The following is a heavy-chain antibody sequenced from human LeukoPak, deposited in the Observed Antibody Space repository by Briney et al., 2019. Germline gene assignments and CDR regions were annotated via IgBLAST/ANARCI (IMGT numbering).Heavy chain of an antibody. V-gene: IGHV3-30-3*01. CDR2: FSHDGSST. Sequence: GGSLRLSCAASGFTVSNSGIPWVRQAPGKGLEWVAVFSHDGSSTYYADSVKGRFTISRDNSKNTLHLQMNNLRADDTAVYYCTRPKWGLHYFDYWGQGALVTVSS. CDR1: GFTVSNSG. J-gene: IGHJ4*02. D-gene: IGHD2-8*01. CDR3: TRPKWGLHYFDY.